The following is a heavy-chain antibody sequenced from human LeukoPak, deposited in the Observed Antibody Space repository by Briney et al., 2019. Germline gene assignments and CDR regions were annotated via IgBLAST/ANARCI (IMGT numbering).Heavy chain of an antibody. CDR2: IYASGYT. J-gene: IGHJ4*02. CDR3: ARAPRDSSSSNYMRRFDY. Sequence: SETLSLTCTVSGDSISPYSWSWVRQPAGKGLEWIGRIYASGYTDYDPSLRSRVTMSVDTSKNQFSLKLSSVTAADTAVYYCARAPRDSSSSNYMRRFDYWGQGTLVTVSS. CDR1: GDSISPYS. V-gene: IGHV4-4*07. D-gene: IGHD3-22*01.